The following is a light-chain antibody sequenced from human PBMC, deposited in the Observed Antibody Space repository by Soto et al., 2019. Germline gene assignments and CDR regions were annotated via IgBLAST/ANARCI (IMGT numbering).Light chain of an antibody. V-gene: IGLV1-47*01. Sequence: QSVLTQAPSASGTPGQRVTIFCSGSSSNVGNNYVFWYQQSPGTAPKLLMSRNDERPSGVPDRFSGSKSGTSASLAITALRSEDEADYYCAAWDDSLSGHFFGTGTKVTVL. CDR1: SSNVGNNY. CDR2: RND. J-gene: IGLJ1*01. CDR3: AAWDDSLSGHF.